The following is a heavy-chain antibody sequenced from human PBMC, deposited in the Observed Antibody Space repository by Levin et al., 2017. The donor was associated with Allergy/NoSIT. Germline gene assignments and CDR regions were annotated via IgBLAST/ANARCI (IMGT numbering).Heavy chain of an antibody. J-gene: IGHJ4*02. CDR3: ARDLQRVLDY. CDR2: LSYSGST. V-gene: IGHV4-59*01. CDR1: GGSISSYY. Sequence: SETLSLTCTVSGGSISSYYWSWIRQPPGKGLEWIGYLSYSGSTYYNPSLKSRVTISVDTSKNQFSLKLSSVTAADTAVYYCARDLQRVLDYWGQGTLVTVSS. D-gene: IGHD6-25*01.